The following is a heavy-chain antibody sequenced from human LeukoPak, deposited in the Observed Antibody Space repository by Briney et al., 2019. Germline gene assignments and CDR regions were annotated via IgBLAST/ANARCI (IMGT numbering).Heavy chain of an antibody. CDR1: GGSTRGSNFY. Sequence: SETLSLTCTVSGGSTRGSNFYWGWIRQPPGKGLEWIGTIYSTGSTYYNASLKSRVTISVDTSKNQFSLRLTSVTAADTAVYYCATWLQMHFWGQGTLVTVSS. CDR2: IYSTGST. D-gene: IGHD5-24*01. CDR3: ATWLQMHF. J-gene: IGHJ4*02. V-gene: IGHV4-39*07.